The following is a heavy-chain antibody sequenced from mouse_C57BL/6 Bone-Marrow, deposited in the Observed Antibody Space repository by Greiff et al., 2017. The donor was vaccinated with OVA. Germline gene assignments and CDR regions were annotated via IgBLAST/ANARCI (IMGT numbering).Heavy chain of an antibody. CDR2: IYPGSGNT. J-gene: IGHJ1*03. CDR1: GYSFTSYY. D-gene: IGHD1-1*01. Sequence: VQLQESGPELVKPGASVKISCKASGYSFTSYYIHWVKQRPGQGLEWIGWIYPGSGNTKYNEKFKGKATLTADTSSSTAYMQLSSLTSEDSAVYYCATLHYYYGSSYWYFDVWGTGTTVTVSS. V-gene: IGHV1-66*01. CDR3: ATLHYYYGSSYWYFDV.